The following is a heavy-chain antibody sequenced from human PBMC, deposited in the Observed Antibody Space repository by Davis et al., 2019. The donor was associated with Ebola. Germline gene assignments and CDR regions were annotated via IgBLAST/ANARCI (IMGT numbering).Heavy chain of an antibody. J-gene: IGHJ4*02. CDR3: TRDRYDYGDYGGNY. V-gene: IGHV3-49*04. D-gene: IGHD4-17*01. CDR1: GFTFSGSA. CDR2: IRSKAYGGTT. Sequence: GESLKISCAASGFTFSGSAMSWVRQAPGQGLEWVGFIRSKAYGGTTEYAASVKGRFTISRDDSKSIAYLQMNSLKTEDTAVYYCTRDRYDYGDYGGNYWGQGTLVTVSS.